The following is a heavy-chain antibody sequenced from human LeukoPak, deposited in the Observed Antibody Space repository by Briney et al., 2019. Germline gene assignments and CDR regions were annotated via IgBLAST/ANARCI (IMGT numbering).Heavy chain of an antibody. V-gene: IGHV1-69*13. D-gene: IGHD6-6*01. CDR2: IIPIFGTA. CDR3: AGNEYSSSSREQDY. Sequence: SVKVSRKASGGTFSSYAISWVRQAPGQGLEWMGGIIPIFGTANYAQKFQGRVTITADESTSTAYMELSSLRSEDTAVYYCAGNEYSSSSREQDYWGQGTLVTVSS. CDR1: GGTFSSYA. J-gene: IGHJ4*02.